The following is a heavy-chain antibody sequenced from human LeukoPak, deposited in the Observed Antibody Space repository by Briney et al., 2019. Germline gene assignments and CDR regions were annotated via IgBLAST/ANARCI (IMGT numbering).Heavy chain of an antibody. V-gene: IGHV4-61*02. D-gene: IGHD4-17*01. CDR1: GGSISSGSYY. CDR3: ARDYGDYEGWFDP. Sequence: PSETLSLTCTVSGGSISSGSYYWSWIRQPAGKGLEWIGRIYTSGGTNYNPSLKSRVTISVDTSKNQFSLKLSSVTAADTAVYYCARDYGDYEGWFDPWGQGTLVTVSS. CDR2: IYTSGGT. J-gene: IGHJ5*02.